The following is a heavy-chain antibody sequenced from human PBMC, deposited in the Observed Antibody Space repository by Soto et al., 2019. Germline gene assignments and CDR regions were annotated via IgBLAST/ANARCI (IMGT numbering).Heavy chain of an antibody. V-gene: IGHV5-10-1*01. D-gene: IGHD3-10*01. Sequence: GESLKISCQAFEYSFPIYWISWVRHLPGAVLEWMGRIDPSDSFATYDPSFQGHVTISVDKSTRIVYLQWRSLKASDTATYYCARHQSGSGNSNFDFWGQGXPVTVYS. CDR2: IDPSDSFA. CDR1: EYSFPIYW. J-gene: IGHJ4*02. CDR3: ARHQSGSGNSNFDF.